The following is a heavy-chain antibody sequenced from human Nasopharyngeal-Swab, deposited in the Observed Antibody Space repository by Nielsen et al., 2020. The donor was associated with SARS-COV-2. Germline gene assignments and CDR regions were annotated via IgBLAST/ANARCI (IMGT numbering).Heavy chain of an antibody. CDR3: ARGRYNPY. D-gene: IGHD1-14*01. Sequence: GESLKISCAASGSSFSDYYMSWTRQAPGKGLEWVSYIHSVSSFTDYADSVKGRFTISRDNAKNTLYLQMNTLRAEDTAVYYCARGRYNPYWGQGTLVTVSS. V-gene: IGHV3-11*06. CDR1: GSSFSDYY. CDR2: IHSVSSFT. J-gene: IGHJ4*02.